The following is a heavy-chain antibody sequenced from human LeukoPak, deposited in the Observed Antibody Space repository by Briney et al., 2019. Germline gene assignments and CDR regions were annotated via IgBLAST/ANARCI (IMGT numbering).Heavy chain of an antibody. Sequence: SETLSHTCAVSGYSIKNGYYWAWIRQPPGKGLEWIGSIHHSGTTYYNPSVKSRVTISVDTSKNQFSLKLTSVTAADTAVYYCARRLGTYLFDYWGQGTLVTVSS. CDR3: ARRLGTYLFDY. CDR2: IHHSGTT. V-gene: IGHV4-38-2*01. J-gene: IGHJ4*02. D-gene: IGHD3-16*01. CDR1: GYSIKNGYY.